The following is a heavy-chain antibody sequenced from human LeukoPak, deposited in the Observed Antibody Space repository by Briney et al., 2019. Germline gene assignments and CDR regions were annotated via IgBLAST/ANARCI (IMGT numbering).Heavy chain of an antibody. CDR3: ARGRLRVLRQTNWFDP. V-gene: IGHV4-39*07. CDR2: INHSGST. J-gene: IGHJ5*02. Sequence: SETLSLTCTVSGGSISSSSYYWGWIRQPPGKGLEWIGEINHSGSTNYNPSLKSRVTISVDTSKNQFSLKLSSVTAADTAVYYCARGRLRVLRQTNWFDPWGQGTLVTVSS. CDR1: GGSISSSSYY. D-gene: IGHD2/OR15-2a*01.